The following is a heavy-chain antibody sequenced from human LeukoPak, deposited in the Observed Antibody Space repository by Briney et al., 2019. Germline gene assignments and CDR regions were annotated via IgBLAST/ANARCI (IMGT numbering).Heavy chain of an antibody. CDR1: GLTFNNYA. J-gene: IGHJ4*02. D-gene: IGHD6-13*01. CDR3: ARVWSPPYTSTWPDYFDY. V-gene: IGHV3-23*01. CDR2: ISGRGASK. Sequence: GGSLRLSCAVSGLTFNNYAMSWVRQAPGKGLEWVSGISGRGASKYYADSVKGRFTISRDNTKNSLYLQMNGLRAEDTAVYFCARVWSPPYTSTWPDYFDYWGQGALVTVSS.